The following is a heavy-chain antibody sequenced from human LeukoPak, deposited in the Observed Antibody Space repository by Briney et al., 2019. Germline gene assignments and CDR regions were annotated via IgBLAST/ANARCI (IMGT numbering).Heavy chain of an antibody. Sequence: SETLSLTCTVSGYSITNGYYWGWIRQTPGKGLEWIGSIYHSGNTYYNPSLKSRVTISVETSKNQFPLKLSSVTAADTAVYFCATGRGVARPYYFDFWGQGTLVTVSS. J-gene: IGHJ4*02. CDR2: IYHSGNT. V-gene: IGHV4-38-2*02. CDR1: GYSITNGYY. D-gene: IGHD1-26*01. CDR3: ATGRGVARPYYFDF.